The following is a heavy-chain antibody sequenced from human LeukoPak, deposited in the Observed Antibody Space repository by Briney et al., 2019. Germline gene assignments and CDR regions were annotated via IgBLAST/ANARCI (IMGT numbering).Heavy chain of an antibody. Sequence: ASVKVSCKASGGTFSSYAMHWVRQAPGQRLEWMGWINAGNGNTKYSQKFQGRVTITRDTSASTAYMELSSLRSEDTAVYYCARDVKEYSGYDSEAFDIWGQGTMVTVSS. CDR1: GGTFSSYA. V-gene: IGHV1-3*01. CDR2: INAGNGNT. CDR3: ARDVKEYSGYDSEAFDI. J-gene: IGHJ3*02. D-gene: IGHD5-12*01.